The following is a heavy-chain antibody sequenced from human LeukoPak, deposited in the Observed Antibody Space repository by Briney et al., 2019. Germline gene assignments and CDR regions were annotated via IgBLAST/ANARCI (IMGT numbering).Heavy chain of an antibody. Sequence: PSETLSLTCAVSGGSISSGGYSWNWIRQPPGKGLEWIGFIYHSGSTYYNPSLKSRVTISVDRSKNQFSLKLSSVTAADTAVYYCARGNYYGSGSYPPFDYWAREPWSPSPQ. CDR1: GGSISSGGYS. D-gene: IGHD3-10*01. J-gene: IGHJ4*02. V-gene: IGHV4-30-2*01. CDR3: ARGNYYGSGSYPPFDY. CDR2: IYHSGST.